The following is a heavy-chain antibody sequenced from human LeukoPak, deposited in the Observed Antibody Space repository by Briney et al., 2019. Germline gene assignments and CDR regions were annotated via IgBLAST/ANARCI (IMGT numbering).Heavy chain of an antibody. CDR1: GGPISSSNYY. CDR3: ARDVRGFYYYYYYMDV. Sequence: PSETLSLTCTVSGGPISSSNYYWGWVRQPPGKGLEWIGSFYYSGSTYYNPSLKSRVTISVDTSKNQFSLKLSSVTAADTAVYYCARDVRGFYYYYYYMDVWGKGTTVTVSS. J-gene: IGHJ6*03. V-gene: IGHV4-39*07. CDR2: FYYSGST. D-gene: IGHD3-10*01.